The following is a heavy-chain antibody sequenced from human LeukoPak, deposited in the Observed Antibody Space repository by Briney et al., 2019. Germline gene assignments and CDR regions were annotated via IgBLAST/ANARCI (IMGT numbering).Heavy chain of an antibody. CDR1: GYSFTSYW. V-gene: IGHV5-51*01. CDR3: ARHRGYYGSGSYNWFDP. J-gene: IGHJ5*02. CDR2: IYPGDSDT. D-gene: IGHD3-10*01. Sequence: GESLKISCKGSGYSFTSYWIGWVRQMPGKGLEWMGIIYPGDSDTRYSPSFQGQVTISADKSISTAYQQWSSMKASDTAMYYCARHRGYYGSGSYNWFDPWGQGTLVTVSS.